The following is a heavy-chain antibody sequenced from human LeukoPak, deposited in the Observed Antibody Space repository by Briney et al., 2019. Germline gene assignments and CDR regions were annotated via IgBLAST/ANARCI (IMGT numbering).Heavy chain of an antibody. D-gene: IGHD3-9*01. Sequence: KPGGSLRLSCAASGFTFSSYSMNWVRQAPGKGLEWVSSISSSSSYIYYADSVKGRFTISRDNAKNSLYLQMNSLRAEDTAVYYCARGGVDYDILDWEPGDYWGQGTLVTVSS. V-gene: IGHV3-21*01. CDR1: GFTFSSYS. CDR2: ISSSSSYI. J-gene: IGHJ4*02. CDR3: ARGGVDYDILDWEPGDY.